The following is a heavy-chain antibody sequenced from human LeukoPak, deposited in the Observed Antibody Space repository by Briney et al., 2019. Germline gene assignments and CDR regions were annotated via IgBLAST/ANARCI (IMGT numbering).Heavy chain of an antibody. CDR3: ARDSAGNDY. J-gene: IGHJ4*02. CDR2: IKQDGSEK. CDR1: GFTFSTYW. D-gene: IGHD6-13*01. V-gene: IGHV3-7*01. Sequence: GGSLRLSCAASGFTFSTYWMSWVRQAPGKGLEWVANIKQDGSEKYYVDSVKGRFTISRDNAKNSLYLQMNTLRAEDTAMYYCARDSAGNDYWGQGTLVTVSS.